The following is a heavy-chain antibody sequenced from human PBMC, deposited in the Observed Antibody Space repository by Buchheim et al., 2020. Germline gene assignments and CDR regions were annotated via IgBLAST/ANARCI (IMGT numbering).Heavy chain of an antibody. D-gene: IGHD3-3*01. CDR2: INAGSGNT. CDR3: AREADFWSGYYWFDP. Sequence: QVQLVQSGAEVKKPGASVKVSCKASGYTFTSYAMHWVRQAPGQRLEWMGWINAGSGNTKYSQKFQGRVTITRDTSASTAYMELSSLRSEDTAVYYCAREADFWSGYYWFDPWGQGTL. V-gene: IGHV1-3*01. J-gene: IGHJ5*02. CDR1: GYTFTSYA.